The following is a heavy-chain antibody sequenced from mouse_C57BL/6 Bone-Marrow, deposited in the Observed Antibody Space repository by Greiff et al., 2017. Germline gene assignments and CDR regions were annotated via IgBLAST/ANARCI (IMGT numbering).Heavy chain of an antibody. CDR1: GYTFTSYW. CDR2: IHPNSGST. J-gene: IGHJ3*01. D-gene: IGHD2-4*01. Sequence: QVQLQQPGAELVKPGASVKLSCKASGYTFTSYWMHWVKQRPGQGLEWIGMIHPNSGSTNYNEKFKSKATLTVDKSSSTAYMQLSSLTSEDSAVYYCARLNYDYWFAYWGQGTLVTVSA. V-gene: IGHV1-64*01. CDR3: ARLNYDYWFAY.